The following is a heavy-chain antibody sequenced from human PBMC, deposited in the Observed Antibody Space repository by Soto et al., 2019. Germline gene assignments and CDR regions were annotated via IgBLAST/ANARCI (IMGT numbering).Heavy chain of an antibody. CDR3: AKEPRHSSSWFDY. J-gene: IGHJ4*02. D-gene: IGHD6-13*01. CDR2: ISYDGSNK. CDR1: GFTFSSYG. V-gene: IGHV3-30*18. Sequence: GGSLRLSCAASGFTFSSYGMHWVRQAPGKGLEWVAVISYDGSNKYYADSVKGRFTISRDNSKNTLYLQMNSLRAEGTAVYYCAKEPRHSSSWFDYWGQGTLVTVSS.